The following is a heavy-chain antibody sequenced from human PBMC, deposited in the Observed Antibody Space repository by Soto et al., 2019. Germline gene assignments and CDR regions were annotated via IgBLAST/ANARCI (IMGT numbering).Heavy chain of an antibody. CDR2: ISSNGGST. CDR1: GFTFSSYA. CDR3: VKIPAYYDLL. Sequence: GGSPRLSCSASGFTFSSYAMHWVRQAPGKGLEYVSAISSNGGSTYYADSVKGRFTISRDNSKNTLYLQMSSLRAEDTAVYYCVKIPAYYDLLWGQGTLVTVSS. D-gene: IGHD3-3*01. V-gene: IGHV3-64D*06. J-gene: IGHJ4*02.